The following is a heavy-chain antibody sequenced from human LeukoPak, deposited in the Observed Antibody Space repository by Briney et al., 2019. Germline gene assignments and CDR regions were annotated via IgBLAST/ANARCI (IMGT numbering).Heavy chain of an antibody. CDR3: IHAYPRVSWFDP. CDR2: IYWDDDK. Sequence: SGPTLVNPTQTLTLTCSFSGFSLTTSGVGVGWIRQPPGKALEWLGMIYWDDDKRYSPSLRSRLTFTKDISAKQVVLTMTNMDPADTATYYCIHAYPRVSWFDPWGQGILVTVSS. CDR1: GFSLTTSGVG. J-gene: IGHJ5*02. V-gene: IGHV2-5*02.